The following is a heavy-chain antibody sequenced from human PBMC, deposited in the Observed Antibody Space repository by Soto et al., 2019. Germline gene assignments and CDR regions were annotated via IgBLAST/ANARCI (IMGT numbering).Heavy chain of an antibody. CDR2: ISSSSSYI. CDR3: ARDLGAVAGTASDY. D-gene: IGHD6-19*01. CDR1: GFTFSRYS. J-gene: IGHJ4*02. V-gene: IGHV3-21*04. Sequence: PGGSLRLSCAASGFTFSRYSMNWVRQAPGKGLEWVSSISSSSSYIYYADSVKGRFTISRDNAKNSLYLQMNSLRAEDTAVYYCARDLGAVAGTASDYWGQGTLVTVSS.